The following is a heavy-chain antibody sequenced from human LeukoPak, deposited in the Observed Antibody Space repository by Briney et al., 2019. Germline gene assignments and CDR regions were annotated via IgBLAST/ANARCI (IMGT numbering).Heavy chain of an antibody. CDR2: IGDSGATT. D-gene: IGHD3-10*01. Sequence: GGSLRLSCAXSGFTLSSYAMTWVRQAPGKGLEWVSDIGDSGATTYYADSVKGRFTISRDNSKNTLYLQMSSLRAEDTAVYFCASFHYYGSGAYYLSYWGQGTLVTVSS. V-gene: IGHV3-23*01. CDR3: ASFHYYGSGAYYLSY. J-gene: IGHJ4*02. CDR1: GFTLSSYA.